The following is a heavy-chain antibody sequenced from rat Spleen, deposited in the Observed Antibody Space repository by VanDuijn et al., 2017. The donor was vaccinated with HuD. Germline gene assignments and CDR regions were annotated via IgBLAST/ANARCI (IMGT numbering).Heavy chain of an antibody. J-gene: IGHJ2*01. CDR1: GYTFTSYY. CDR3: ARSGWGYFDH. D-gene: IGHD4-3*01. CDR2: INTGSGGT. Sequence: QVQLQQSGAELAKPGSSVQISCKASGYTFTSYYVSWIKQTTGQGLEYIGDINTGSGGTNYNEKFKGKATLTVDKSLSTDFMQLSSLKPDDSAVYYCARSGWGYFDHWGQGVMVTVSS. V-gene: IGHV1-43*01.